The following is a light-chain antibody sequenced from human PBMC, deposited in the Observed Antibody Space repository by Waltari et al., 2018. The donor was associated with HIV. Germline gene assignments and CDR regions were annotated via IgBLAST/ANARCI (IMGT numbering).Light chain of an antibody. CDR1: SSHIGSNT. Sequence: QSVLTQPPSASGTPGQRVTIPCSGGSSHIGSNTVNWYQQLPGTAPKPLIYSNNQRPSGVPDRFSGSKSGTSASLAISGLQSEDEADYYCVAWDDSLNGWVFGGGTKLTVL. CDR3: VAWDDSLNGWV. V-gene: IGLV1-44*01. CDR2: SNN. J-gene: IGLJ3*02.